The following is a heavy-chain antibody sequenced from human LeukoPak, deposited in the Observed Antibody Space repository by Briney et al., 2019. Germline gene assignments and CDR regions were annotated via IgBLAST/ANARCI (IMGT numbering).Heavy chain of an antibody. CDR1: GFTFSSYA. CDR2: ISYDGSNK. V-gene: IGHV3-30-3*01. CDR3: ARFGGTYCSSTSCYENPPFDY. Sequence: GRSLRLSCAASGFTFSSYAMYWVRQAPGKGLEWVAVISYDGSNKYYADSVKGRFTISRDNSKNTLYLQMNSLRAEDTAVYYCARFGGTYCSSTSCYENPPFDYWGQGTLVTVSS. J-gene: IGHJ4*02. D-gene: IGHD2-2*01.